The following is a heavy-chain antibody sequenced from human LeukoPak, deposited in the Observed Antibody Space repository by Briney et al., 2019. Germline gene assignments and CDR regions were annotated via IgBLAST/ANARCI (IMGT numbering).Heavy chain of an antibody. CDR3: AGSFLSQLSLGY. CDR2: ISSSSSYI. Sequence: PGGSLRLSCAASGFTFSSYSMNWVRQAPGKGLEWVSSISSSSSYIYYADSVKGRFTISRDNAKNSLYLQMNSLRAEDTAVYYCAGSFLSQLSLGYWGQGTLVTVSS. J-gene: IGHJ4*02. CDR1: GFTFSSYS. D-gene: IGHD5-18*01. V-gene: IGHV3-21*01.